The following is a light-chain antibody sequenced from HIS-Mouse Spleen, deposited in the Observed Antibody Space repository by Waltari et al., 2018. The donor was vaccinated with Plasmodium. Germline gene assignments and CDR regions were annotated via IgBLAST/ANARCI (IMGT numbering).Light chain of an antibody. Sequence: QSALTQPRSVSGSPGPSVTISCTGTSSAVGRYNYVSWYQQHPGKAPKLMIYDVSKRPSGVPDRFSGSKSGNTASLTISGLQAEDEADYYCCSYAGSYTYVFGTGTKVTVL. CDR3: CSYAGSYTYV. CDR1: SSAVGRYNY. CDR2: DVS. V-gene: IGLV2-11*01. J-gene: IGLJ1*01.